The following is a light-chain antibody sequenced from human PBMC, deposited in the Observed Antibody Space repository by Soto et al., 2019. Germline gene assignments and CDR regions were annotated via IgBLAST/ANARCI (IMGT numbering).Light chain of an antibody. V-gene: IGKV3-15*01. Sequence: DIVITESPATLSVSPGERATLSCRASQSVSSNLASYQQKPGQAPRLLIYGASTRATGIPARFSGSGSGTEFTLTISSLQSEDFAVYYCQQYNNWHPEITFAQGTRLEIK. J-gene: IGKJ5*01. CDR3: QQYNNWHPEIT. CDR2: GAS. CDR1: QSVSSN.